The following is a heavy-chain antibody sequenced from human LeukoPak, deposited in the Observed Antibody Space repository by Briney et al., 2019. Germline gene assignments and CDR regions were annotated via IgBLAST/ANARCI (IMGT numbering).Heavy chain of an antibody. V-gene: IGHV3-9*01. CDR3: GRVSESLVNGGVSWSFDN. Sequence: GRSLRLSCAASGFTFDDYAMNWVRQAPGKDLGWVSGISWNSATIGYADSVKGRFTISRDNAKNSLHLQINNLRPEDTAVYYCGRVSESLVNGGVSWSFDNWGQGTLVTVSS. CDR2: ISWNSATI. D-gene: IGHD2-15*01. CDR1: GFTFDDYA. J-gene: IGHJ4*02.